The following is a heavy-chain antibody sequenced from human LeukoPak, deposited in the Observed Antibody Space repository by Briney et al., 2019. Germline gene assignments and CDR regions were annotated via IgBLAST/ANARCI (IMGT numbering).Heavy chain of an antibody. J-gene: IGHJ3*02. CDR3: ARAYYYDSSGYPAFDI. CDR1: GGTFGSYA. V-gene: IGHV1-69*05. CDR2: IIPIFGTA. D-gene: IGHD3-22*01. Sequence: SVKVSCKASGGTFGSYAISWVRQAPGQGLEWMGRIIPIFGTANYAQKFQGRVTITTDESTSTAYMELGSLRSEDTAVYYCARAYYYDSSGYPAFDIWGQGTMVTVSS.